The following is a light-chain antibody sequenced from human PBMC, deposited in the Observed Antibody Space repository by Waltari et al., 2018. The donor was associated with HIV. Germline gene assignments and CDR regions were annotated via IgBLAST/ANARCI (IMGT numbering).Light chain of an antibody. CDR3: AAWDDSLNGWV. V-gene: IGLV1-44*01. J-gene: IGLJ3*02. CDR1: SSTIGSNL. CDR2: SNN. Sequence: QSVLTQPPSASGTPGQRVTISCSGSSSTIGSNLVNWYQQLPGTAPKLLIYSNNQRPSGVPDRFSGSKSGTSASLAISGLQSEDEADYYCAAWDDSLNGWVFGGGTKLTVL.